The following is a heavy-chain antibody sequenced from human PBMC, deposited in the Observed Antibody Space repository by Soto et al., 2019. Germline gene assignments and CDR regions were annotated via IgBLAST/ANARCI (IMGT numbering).Heavy chain of an antibody. CDR2: TSFDERYK. CDR1: GFTFTSYA. Sequence: GGSLRLSCEASGFTFTSYAMHWVRQAPGKGLEWVAITSFDERYKFYAASVKGRFTISRDNSKNTLYLQMDSLSPEDTAVYYCAKDFPFGIAARSGPIDYWGQGTLVTVSS. D-gene: IGHD6-6*01. CDR3: AKDFPFGIAARSGPIDY. J-gene: IGHJ4*02. V-gene: IGHV3-30*04.